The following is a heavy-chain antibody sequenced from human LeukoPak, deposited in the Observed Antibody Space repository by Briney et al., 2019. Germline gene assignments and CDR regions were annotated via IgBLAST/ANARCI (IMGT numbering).Heavy chain of an antibody. CDR3: ATAKRWLQLVINDAFDI. D-gene: IGHD5-24*01. J-gene: IGHJ3*02. CDR1: GYTLTELS. Sequence: ASVKVSCKVSGYTLTELSMHWVRQAPGKGLEWMGGFDPEDGETIYAQKFRGRVTMTEDTSTDTAYMELSSLRSEDTAVYYCATAKRWLQLVINDAFDIWGQGTMVTVSS. CDR2: FDPEDGET. V-gene: IGHV1-24*01.